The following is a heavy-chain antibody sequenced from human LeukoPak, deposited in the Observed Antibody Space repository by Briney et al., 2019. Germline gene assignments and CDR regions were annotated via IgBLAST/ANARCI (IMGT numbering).Heavy chain of an antibody. CDR3: ARARVRGVIIALLGTGFDY. CDR1: GYILTNNW. V-gene: IGHV5-51*01. D-gene: IGHD3-10*01. J-gene: IGHJ4*02. Sequence: GESLKISCKISGYILTNNWIGWVRQVPGKGLEWMGLIYPGNSDTKYSPSFQGQVTFSVDKSISTAYLQWSSLKASDTAMYYCARARVRGVIIALLGTGFDYWGQGTLVTVSS. CDR2: IYPGNSDT.